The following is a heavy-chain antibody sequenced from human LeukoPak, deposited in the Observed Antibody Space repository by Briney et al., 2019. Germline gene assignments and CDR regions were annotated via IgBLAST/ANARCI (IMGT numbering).Heavy chain of an antibody. CDR1: GFTFSSYA. CDR2: ISNSGGST. CDR3: ATRGYCSGTSCYAPQP. J-gene: IGHJ5*02. D-gene: IGHD2-2*01. Sequence: GGSLRLSCAASGFTFSSYAMSWVRQAPGKGLEWVSVISNSGGSTFYADSVKGRFTISRDNSKNTLYLQMNSLRAEDTAVYYCATRGYCSGTSCYAPQPWGQGTLVTVSS. V-gene: IGHV3-23*01.